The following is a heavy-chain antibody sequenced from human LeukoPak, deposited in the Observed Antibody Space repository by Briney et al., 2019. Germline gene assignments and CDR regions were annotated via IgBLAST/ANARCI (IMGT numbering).Heavy chain of an antibody. CDR1: GSTFTTYY. CDR3: ARELTTGMYFFDY. Sequence: APLRPSCKASGSTFTTYYVHWVREAPAPGLEWRGIISPSGGSTSYAKKFQGRVTMPRAKSTGTVNMARSCLGSEDTALYYCARELTTGMYFFDYWGQGTLVTVSS. D-gene: IGHD1-1*01. CDR2: ISPSGGST. J-gene: IGHJ4*02. V-gene: IGHV1-46*01.